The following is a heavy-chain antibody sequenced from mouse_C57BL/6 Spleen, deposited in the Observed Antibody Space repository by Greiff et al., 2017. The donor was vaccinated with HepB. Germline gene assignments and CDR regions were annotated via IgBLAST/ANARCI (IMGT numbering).Heavy chain of an antibody. Sequence: EVQVVESGGDLVKPGGSLKLSCAASGFTFSSYGMSWVRQTPDKRLEWVATISSGGSYTYYPDSVKGRFTISRDNAKNTLYLQMSSLKSEDTAMYYCARQTTVVVDYWGQGTTLTVSS. J-gene: IGHJ2*01. V-gene: IGHV5-6*01. CDR3: ARQTTVVVDY. CDR1: GFTFSSYG. CDR2: ISSGGSYT. D-gene: IGHD1-1*01.